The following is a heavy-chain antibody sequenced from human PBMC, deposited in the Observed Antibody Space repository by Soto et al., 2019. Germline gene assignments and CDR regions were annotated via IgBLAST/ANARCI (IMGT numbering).Heavy chain of an antibody. D-gene: IGHD3-3*01. CDR2: IDTSGTKI. V-gene: IGHV3-11*01. J-gene: IGHJ4*02. CDR1: GYTFNDYY. Sequence: QVQLVESGGDLVKPGVSLRLSCAASGYTFNDYYMSWIRQAPGKGLEWISYIDTSGTKIYYADSVKGRFTITRDNAKNSLYLEMNSLRDEDTAVYYCSSHYDMWSGYLSPVDYWGQGTLVTVSS. CDR3: SSHYDMWSGYLSPVDY.